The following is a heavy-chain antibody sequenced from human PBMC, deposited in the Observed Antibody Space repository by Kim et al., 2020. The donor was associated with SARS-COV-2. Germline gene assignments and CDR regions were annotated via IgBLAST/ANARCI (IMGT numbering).Heavy chain of an antibody. V-gene: IGHV4-59*11. J-gene: IGHJ4*02. Sequence: SETLSLTCTVFGGSISGHYWSWIRQPPGKGLEWIGYIYNSGSANYNPSLKSRVTISADTSKNQFSLKLSSVTAADTAVYYCTRGDSSGYYYIDWGQGTLV. CDR3: TRGDSSGYYYID. CDR1: GGSISGHY. D-gene: IGHD3-22*01. CDR2: IYNSGSA.